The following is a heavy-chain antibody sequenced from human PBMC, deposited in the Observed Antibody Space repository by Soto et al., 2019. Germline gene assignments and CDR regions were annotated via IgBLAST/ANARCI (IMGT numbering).Heavy chain of an antibody. CDR2: IYWDDDN. J-gene: IGHJ4*02. CDR1: GFSLSTRGVA. V-gene: IGHV2-5*02. D-gene: IGHD3-16*02. CDR3: ARHISVSRAKAYDY. Sequence: QITLKEAGPTLVKPTQTLTLTCTFSGFSLSTRGVAVGWIRQSPVKALAWLALIYWDDDNRYRPSLQNRLTITSDTSKNQVVLSMTSMDPVDTATYYCARHISVSRAKAYDYWGQGTLVLVSS.